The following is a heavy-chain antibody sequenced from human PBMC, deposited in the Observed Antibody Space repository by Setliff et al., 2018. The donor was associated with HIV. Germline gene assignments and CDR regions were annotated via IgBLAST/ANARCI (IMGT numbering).Heavy chain of an antibody. Sequence: SETLSLTCTVSGYSISSHYWSWIRQPPGKGLEWMGYMYYSGSTDYNPSLKSRVTISVDTSKNQFSLKLTSVTAADTAVYYCARRTSPPSGTYSQYYMDVWGRGTTVTVSS. CDR1: GYSISSHY. CDR2: MYYSGST. V-gene: IGHV4-59*08. J-gene: IGHJ6*03. CDR3: ARRTSPPSGTYSQYYMDV. D-gene: IGHD1-26*01.